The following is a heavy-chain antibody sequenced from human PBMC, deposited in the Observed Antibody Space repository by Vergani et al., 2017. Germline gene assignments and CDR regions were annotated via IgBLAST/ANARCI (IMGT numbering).Heavy chain of an antibody. Sequence: QVQLQESGPGLVKPSETLSLTCTVSGGSISSYYWSWIRQPPGKGLEWIGYIYYSGSTNYTPSHKSRVTISVNTSKNQFSKKLSSVTAADTAVYYCARHPHFFAGPYDYWGQGTLVTVSS. J-gene: IGHJ4*02. CDR2: IYYSGST. V-gene: IGHV4-59*08. CDR1: GGSISSYY. D-gene: IGHD3-3*01. CDR3: ARHPHFFAGPYDY.